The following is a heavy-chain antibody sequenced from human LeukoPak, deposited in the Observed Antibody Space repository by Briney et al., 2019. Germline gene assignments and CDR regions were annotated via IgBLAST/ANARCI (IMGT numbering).Heavy chain of an antibody. V-gene: IGHV1-2*04. CDR3: AREPRATVTTSEFDY. D-gene: IGHD4-17*01. CDR2: INPNSGGT. J-gene: IGHJ4*02. Sequence: ASVKVSCKASGYTFTGYYMHWVRQAPGQGLGWMGWINPNSGGTNYAQKFQGWVTMTRDTSISTAYMELSRLRSDDTAVYYCAREPRATVTTSEFDYWGQGTLVTVSS. CDR1: GYTFTGYY.